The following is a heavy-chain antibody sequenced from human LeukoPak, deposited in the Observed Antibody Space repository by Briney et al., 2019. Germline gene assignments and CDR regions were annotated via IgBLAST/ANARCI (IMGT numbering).Heavy chain of an antibody. V-gene: IGHV4-59*01. D-gene: IGHD1-26*01. CDR2: IYYSGST. CDR1: GGSISSYY. CDR3: ARALSGSYGYDY. Sequence: PSETLSLTCTVSGGSISSYYWSWIRRPPGKGLEWIGYIYYSGSTNYNPSLKSRVTISVDTSKNQFSLKLSSVTAADTAVYYCARALSGSYGYDYWGQGTLVTVSS. J-gene: IGHJ4*02.